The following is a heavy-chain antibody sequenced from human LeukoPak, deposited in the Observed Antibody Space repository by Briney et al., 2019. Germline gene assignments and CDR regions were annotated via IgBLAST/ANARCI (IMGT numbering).Heavy chain of an antibody. Sequence: TEGSLRLSCAASGFTFSSYGMHWVRQAPGKGLEWVAVISYDGSNKYYADSVKGRFTISRDNSKNTLYLQMNSPRAEDTAVYYCAKDSRLVIIFLFDYWGQGTLVTVSS. D-gene: IGHD3-9*01. V-gene: IGHV3-30*18. CDR2: ISYDGSNK. CDR1: GFTFSSYG. CDR3: AKDSRLVIIFLFDY. J-gene: IGHJ4*02.